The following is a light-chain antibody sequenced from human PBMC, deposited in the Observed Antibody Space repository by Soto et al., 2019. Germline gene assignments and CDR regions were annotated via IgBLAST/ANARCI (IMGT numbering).Light chain of an antibody. V-gene: IGKV3-20*01. CDR1: QGIXSR. J-gene: IGKJ4*01. Sequence: EVVLTQSPAAVCVSPGDRVTLSCRTSQGIXSRLVWYQQVPGQAPRLLXDGASSRGTGISDRFSGSGSGTDFTLTISRLEPEDFAVYFCQQYGSSTRTFGGGTKVDIK. CDR2: GAS. CDR3: QQYGSSTRT.